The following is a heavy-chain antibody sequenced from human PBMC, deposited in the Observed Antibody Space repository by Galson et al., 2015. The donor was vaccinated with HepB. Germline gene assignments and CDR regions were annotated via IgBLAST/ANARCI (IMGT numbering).Heavy chain of an antibody. V-gene: IGHV4-59*01. CDR2: IYYSGST. J-gene: IGHJ4*02. CDR1: GGSISSYY. Sequence: ETLSLTCTVSGGSISSYYWSWIRQPPGKGLEWIGYIYYSGSTNYNPSLKSRVPISVDTSKNQFSLKLSSVTAADTAVYYCARDNGATVDYWAQGTLVTVSS. D-gene: IGHD1-26*01. CDR3: ARDNGATVDY.